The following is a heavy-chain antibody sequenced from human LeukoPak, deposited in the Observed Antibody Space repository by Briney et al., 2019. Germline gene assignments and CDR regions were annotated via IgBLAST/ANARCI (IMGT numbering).Heavy chain of an antibody. Sequence: GGSLRLSCAASGFTFSSYAMSWVRQAPGKGLEWVSAISSSGGSTYYADSVKGRFTISRDNSKNTLYLQMNSLRAEDTAVYYCAKDMAMGYYYDSSGYATWGRGTLITVSS. D-gene: IGHD3-22*01. CDR3: AKDMAMGYYYDSSGYAT. V-gene: IGHV3-23*01. CDR1: GFTFSSYA. CDR2: ISSSGGST. J-gene: IGHJ4*02.